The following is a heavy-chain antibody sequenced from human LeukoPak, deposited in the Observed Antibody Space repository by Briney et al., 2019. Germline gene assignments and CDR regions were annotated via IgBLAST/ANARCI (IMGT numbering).Heavy chain of an antibody. J-gene: IGHJ6*03. CDR3: ARGRGTSGSNRDFYYYYYMDV. D-gene: IGHD2-15*01. Sequence: ASVKVSCKASGYIFTDYAIHWLRQAPGQRPEWMGWMNGGNGDTKYSQKFQGRITLIRDTSAATAYMELSSLRHDDLAVYYCARGRGTSGSNRDFYYYYYMDVWGKGTTVTVSS. CDR1: GYIFTDYA. CDR2: MNGGNGDT. V-gene: IGHV1-3*01.